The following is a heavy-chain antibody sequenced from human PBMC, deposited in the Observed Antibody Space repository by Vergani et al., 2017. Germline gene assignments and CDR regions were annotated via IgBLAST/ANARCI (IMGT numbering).Heavy chain of an antibody. D-gene: IGHD3-10*01. Sequence: QVQLVQSGAEVKKPGASVKVSCKASGYPFTSYAMHWVRQAPGQRLEWMGWLNAGNGNTKYSQKFQGRVTITRDTSASTAYMELSSLRSEDTAVYYCARAGLWFGEFDFDYWGQGTLVTVSS. CDR2: LNAGNGNT. CDR3: ARAGLWFGEFDFDY. J-gene: IGHJ4*02. CDR1: GYPFTSYA. V-gene: IGHV1-3*01.